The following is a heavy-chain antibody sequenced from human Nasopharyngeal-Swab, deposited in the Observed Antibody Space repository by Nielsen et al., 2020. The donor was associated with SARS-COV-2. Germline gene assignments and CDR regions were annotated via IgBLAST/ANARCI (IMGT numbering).Heavy chain of an antibody. V-gene: IGHV3-9*01. CDR1: GFTYDDYA. CDR3: AKARRTDTYGYECFDS. D-gene: IGHD5-18*01. Sequence: SLKISCVASGFTYDDYAMHWVRQPPGKGLEWVSGITWNSGNKGYAESVQGRFTISRDNAKNSLYLQMNSLRAEDTALYYCAKARRTDTYGYECFDSWGQGTLVTVSS. J-gene: IGHJ4*02. CDR2: ITWNSGNK.